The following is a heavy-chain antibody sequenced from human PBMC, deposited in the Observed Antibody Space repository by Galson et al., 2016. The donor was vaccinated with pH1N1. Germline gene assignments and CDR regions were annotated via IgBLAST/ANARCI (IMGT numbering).Heavy chain of an antibody. V-gene: IGHV3-23*01. CDR3: AKVTDVCTVTRCFPYGMHA. Sequence: SLRLSCAASGFTFSSCAMSWVRQAPGKGLEWVSSISGSGGRTDYADSVKGRFTISRDNSKNTLYLQMHSLRAEDTATCYCAKVTDVCTVTRCFPYGMHAWGQGTTVTVSS. J-gene: IGHJ6*02. CDR2: ISGSGGRT. D-gene: IGHD2-2*01. CDR1: GFTFSSCA.